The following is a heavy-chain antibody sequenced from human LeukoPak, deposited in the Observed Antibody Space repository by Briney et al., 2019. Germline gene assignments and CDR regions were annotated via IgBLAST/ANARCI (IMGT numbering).Heavy chain of an antibody. D-gene: IGHD5-24*01. Sequence: GGSLRLSCAASGFTFSSYAMSWVRQAPGKGLEWVSVISGSGGTKYHADSVKGRFTISRENSKNTLYPQMNSLRAEDTAVYYCAKAQVGRWLQFDYWGQGTLVTVSS. J-gene: IGHJ4*02. CDR2: ISGSGGTK. CDR3: AKAQVGRWLQFDY. CDR1: GFTFSSYA. V-gene: IGHV3-23*01.